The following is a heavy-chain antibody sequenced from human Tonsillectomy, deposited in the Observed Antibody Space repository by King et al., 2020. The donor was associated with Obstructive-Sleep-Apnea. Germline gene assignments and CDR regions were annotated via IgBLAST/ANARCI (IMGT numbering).Heavy chain of an antibody. D-gene: IGHD4-11*01. J-gene: IGHJ4*02. CDR3: ASLSMTTITTAFDY. Sequence: VQLVESGGGVGQPGRSLRLSCAASGFTFSSFAMHWVRQAPGKGLEWVAVILSDGSNKNYADSVKGRFTISRDNSKNTLFLQMNSLRAEDTAVFYCASLSMTTITTAFDYWGQGALVTVSS. CDR1: GFTFSSFA. CDR2: ILSDGSNK. V-gene: IGHV3-30*04.